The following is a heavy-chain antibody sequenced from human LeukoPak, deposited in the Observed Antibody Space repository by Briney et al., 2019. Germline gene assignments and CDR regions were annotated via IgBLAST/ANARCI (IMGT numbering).Heavy chain of an antibody. Sequence: SETLSLTCAVYGGSFSGYYWSWLRQPPGKGLEWIGEINHSGSTNYNPSLKSRVTISVDTSKNQFSLKLSSVTAADTAVYYCARVSSGWGYYYYYYYMDVWGKGTTVTVSS. CDR2: INHSGST. V-gene: IGHV4-34*01. CDR3: ARVSSGWGYYYYYYYMDV. CDR1: GGSFSGYY. J-gene: IGHJ6*03. D-gene: IGHD6-19*01.